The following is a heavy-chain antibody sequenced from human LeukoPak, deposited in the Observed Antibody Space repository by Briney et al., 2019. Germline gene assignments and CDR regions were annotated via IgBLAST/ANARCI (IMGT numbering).Heavy chain of an antibody. CDR3: AKDRSSSWYFLGYFDY. CDR2: ISYDGTNK. D-gene: IGHD6-13*01. Sequence: GGSLRLSCAASGFTFSSYGMHWVRQAPGKGLEWVAIISYDGTNKYYADSVKGRFTISRDNSKNTLYLRMNSLRGEDAAVYYCAKDRSSSWYFLGYFDYWGQGTLVSVS. V-gene: IGHV3-30*18. CDR1: GFTFSSYG. J-gene: IGHJ4*02.